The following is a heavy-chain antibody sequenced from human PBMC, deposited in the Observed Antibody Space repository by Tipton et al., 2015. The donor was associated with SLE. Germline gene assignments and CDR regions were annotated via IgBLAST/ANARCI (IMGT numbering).Heavy chain of an antibody. D-gene: IGHD3-3*01. CDR2: FHQSGTT. CDR1: NYSLTNDYY. V-gene: IGHV4-38-2*02. Sequence: LRLSCSVSNYSLTNDYYWGWVRQPPGKGLEWIGSFHQSGTTFYTPSLKSRVIMSVDTSKNEFSLKVSSVTAADTAVYYCAREGLRFLHMDVWGRGTTVIVSS. J-gene: IGHJ6*04. CDR3: AREGLRFLHMDV.